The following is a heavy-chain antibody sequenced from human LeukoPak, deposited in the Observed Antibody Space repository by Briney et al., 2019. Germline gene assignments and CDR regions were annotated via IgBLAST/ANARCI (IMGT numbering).Heavy chain of an antibody. Sequence: GGSLRLSCAASGFTFSSYGMHWVRQAPGKGLEWVAFIRYDGSNKYYAGSVKGRFTISRDNSKNTLYLQMNSLRAEDTAVYYCAKGPLEYFQHWGQGTLVTVSS. V-gene: IGHV3-30*02. J-gene: IGHJ1*01. CDR3: AKGPLEYFQH. CDR2: IRYDGSNK. CDR1: GFTFSSYG.